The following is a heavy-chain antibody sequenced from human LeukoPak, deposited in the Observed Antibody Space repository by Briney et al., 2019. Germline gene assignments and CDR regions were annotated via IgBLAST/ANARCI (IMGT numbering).Heavy chain of an antibody. J-gene: IGHJ3*02. CDR3: AADSSGDDAFDI. CDR2: MHPNNGDT. CDR1: GYTFTSYN. D-gene: IGHD3-22*01. V-gene: IGHV1-8*03. Sequence: ASVKVSCKASGYTFTSYNINWVRQAPGQGLEWMAWMHPNNGDTGYAQKFQDRVTVTSNTSISTAYMELRSLTSEDTAVYYCAADSSGDDAFDIWGQGTMVTVSS.